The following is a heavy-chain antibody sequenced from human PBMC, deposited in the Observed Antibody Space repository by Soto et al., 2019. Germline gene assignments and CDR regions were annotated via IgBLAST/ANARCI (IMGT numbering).Heavy chain of an antibody. J-gene: IGHJ4*02. CDR3: AKSGGIIVIPDY. Sequence: SETLSLTCFVSGGSISSRGDYWVWIRQSPGKGLEWIGNIYYNGNAYYNPSFKSRCTISVDTSKNQFSLTLRSVTAADTAVYYCAKSGGIIVIPDYWGQGTPVTVSS. V-gene: IGHV4-39*01. CDR1: GGSISSRGDY. D-gene: IGHD3-16*02. CDR2: IYYNGNA.